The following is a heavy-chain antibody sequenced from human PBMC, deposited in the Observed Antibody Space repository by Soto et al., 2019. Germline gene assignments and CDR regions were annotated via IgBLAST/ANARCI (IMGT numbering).Heavy chain of an antibody. Sequence: PGGSLRLSCSASGFTFDDYAMHWVRQAPGKGLEWVSGISWNSGSIAYADSVKGRFTISRDNAKNSLYLQMNSLRAEDTALYYCAKGVALGYCTSTSCHNNYMDVWAKGTTVTVSS. J-gene: IGHJ6*03. CDR3: AKGVALGYCTSTSCHNNYMDV. D-gene: IGHD2-2*02. V-gene: IGHV3-9*01. CDR2: ISWNSGSI. CDR1: GFTFDDYA.